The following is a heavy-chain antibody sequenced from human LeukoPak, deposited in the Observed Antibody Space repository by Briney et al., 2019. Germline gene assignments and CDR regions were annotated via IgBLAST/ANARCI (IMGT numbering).Heavy chain of an antibody. Sequence: ASVKVSCKASGYTFTSYAMNWVRQAPGQGLEWMGWINTNTGNPTYAQGFTGRFVFSLDTSVSTAYLQISSLKAEDTAVYYCARVLCSGGSCYWDYFDYWGQGTLVTVSS. J-gene: IGHJ4*02. CDR2: INTNTGNP. CDR1: GYTFTSYA. V-gene: IGHV7-4-1*02. CDR3: ARVLCSGGSCYWDYFDY. D-gene: IGHD2-15*01.